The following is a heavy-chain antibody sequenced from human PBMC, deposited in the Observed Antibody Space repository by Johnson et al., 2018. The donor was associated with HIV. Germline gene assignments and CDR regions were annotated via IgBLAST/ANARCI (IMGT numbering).Heavy chain of an antibody. J-gene: IGHJ3*01. CDR2: IWYDGSNK. CDR3: ARDDRPDGFDV. CDR1: GFTFSSYG. Sequence: QVQLVESGGGVVQPGRSLRLSCAASGFTFSSYGMHWVRQAPGKGLEWVAVIWYDGSNKYYADYVKGRFTISRDNSKNTLYLQMESLRVEDTAVYYCARDDRPDGFDVWGQGTLVTVSS. V-gene: IGHV3-33*01. D-gene: IGHD1-14*01.